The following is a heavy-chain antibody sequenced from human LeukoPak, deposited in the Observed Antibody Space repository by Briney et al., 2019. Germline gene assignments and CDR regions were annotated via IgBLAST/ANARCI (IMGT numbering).Heavy chain of an antibody. CDR2: IRSNTYGGAT. Sequence: GGSLRLSCTASRFTFGDHAMSWVRQAPGKGLEWVGFIRSNTYGGATEYAASVKGRFTISRDDSKSIAYLQMNSLKTEDTAVYYCTRGDRQSRTSVYYFDYWGQGTLVTVSS. V-gene: IGHV3-49*04. D-gene: IGHD1-14*01. CDR1: RFTFGDHA. CDR3: TRGDRQSRTSVYYFDY. J-gene: IGHJ4*02.